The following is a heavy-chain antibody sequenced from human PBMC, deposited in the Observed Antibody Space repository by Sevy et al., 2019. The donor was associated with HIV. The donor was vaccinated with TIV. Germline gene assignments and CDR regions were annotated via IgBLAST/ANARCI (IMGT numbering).Heavy chain of an antibody. D-gene: IGHD4-4*01. CDR1: GGSISSGGYY. V-gene: IGHV4-31*01. CDR3: ARDDSNYGWFDP. Sequence: SETLSLTCTVSGGSISSGGYYWSWIRQHPGKGLGWIGYIYYGASTYYNPSLKSLVTISVDTSKNQFSLKLSSVTAADTAVYYCARDDSNYGWFDPWGQGTLVTVSS. CDR2: IYYGAST. J-gene: IGHJ5*02.